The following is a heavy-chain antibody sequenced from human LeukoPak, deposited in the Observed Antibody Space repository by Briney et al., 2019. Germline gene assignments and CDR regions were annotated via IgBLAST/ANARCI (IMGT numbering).Heavy chain of an antibody. CDR2: IYSGGST. CDR3: ARSLYYYGSGSFRIEGYFQH. V-gene: IGHV3-53*01. D-gene: IGHD3-10*01. CDR1: GFTVSSNY. J-gene: IGHJ1*01. Sequence: QPGGSLRLSCAASGFTVSSNYMSWVRQAPGKGLEWVSVIYSGGSTYYADSVKGRFTISRDNAKNSLYLQMNSLRAEDTAVYYCARSLYYYGSGSFRIEGYFQHWGQGTLVTVSS.